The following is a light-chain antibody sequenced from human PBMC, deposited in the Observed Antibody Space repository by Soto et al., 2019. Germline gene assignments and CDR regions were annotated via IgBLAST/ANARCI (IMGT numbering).Light chain of an antibody. CDR3: SSYTNNTTPCV. J-gene: IGLJ1*01. CDR1: SSDIGDYYY. CDR2: EVR. Sequence: QSVLTQPASVSGSPGQSITISCTGTSSDIGDYYYVSWYQQHPGKAPKLMMFEVRNRPSGVPYRFSGSKSGYTASLTISGLQAEDEADYYCSSYTNNTTPCVFGTGSKVTVL. V-gene: IGLV2-14*01.